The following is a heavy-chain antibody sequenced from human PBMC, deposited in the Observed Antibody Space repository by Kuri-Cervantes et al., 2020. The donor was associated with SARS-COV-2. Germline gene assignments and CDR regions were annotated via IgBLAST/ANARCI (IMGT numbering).Heavy chain of an antibody. D-gene: IGHD4-11*01. CDR3: ARDSMTTRDFDY. CDR1: GFTFSSYW. V-gene: IGHV3-74*01. CDR2: LTNDGSDA. Sequence: GESLKISCVASGFTFSSYWMHWVRQAPGKVLVWVSRLTNDGSDAIFADSVKGRFTISRDNAKNMLYLYMNSLRDDDTAVYYCARDSMTTRDFDYWGQGTLVTVSS. J-gene: IGHJ4*02.